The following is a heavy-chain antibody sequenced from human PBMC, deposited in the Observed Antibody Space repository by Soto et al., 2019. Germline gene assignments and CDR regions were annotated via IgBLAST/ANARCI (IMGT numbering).Heavy chain of an antibody. CDR3: EKDRGNWNGLFAY. Sequence: GAPVELCWEACRDGFASRYRRLVRQAPGQGLEWMGIINPSGGSTSYAQKFQGRVTTTRDKSTSAVYMELSSLRSEDKAVYYCEKDRGNWNGLFAYWGHGTLVPVYS. D-gene: IGHD1-1*01. CDR1: RDGFASRY. V-gene: IGHV1-46*01. CDR2: INPSGGST. J-gene: IGHJ4*01.